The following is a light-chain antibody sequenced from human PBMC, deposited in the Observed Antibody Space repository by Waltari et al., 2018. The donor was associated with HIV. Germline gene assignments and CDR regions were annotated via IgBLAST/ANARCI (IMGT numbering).Light chain of an antibody. J-gene: IGLJ3*02. CDR3: AACDNSLGAWL. Sequence: QSVLTQPPSASGTPGQTVTISCSGSTPNIGSNSVYWFQQFPGPAPRLLIFKNAPRPSGVRDPISVYKSGPYSSLASSWLRSEDEADYYCAACDNSLGAWLFGGWAKLTVL. CDR2: KNA. V-gene: IGLV1-47*01. CDR1: TPNIGSNS.